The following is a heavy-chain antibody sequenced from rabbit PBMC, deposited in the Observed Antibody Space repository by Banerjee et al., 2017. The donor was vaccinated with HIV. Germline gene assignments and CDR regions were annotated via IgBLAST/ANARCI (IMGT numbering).Heavy chain of an antibody. CDR2: IYGGSSGST. D-gene: IGHD3-1*01. Sequence: QSLEESGGDLVKPGASLTLTCKASGFDFSSGYYMCWVRQAPGKGLEWIGCIYGGSSGSTYYASWAKGQFTISKTSSTTVTLQMTSLTAADTATYFCARRNGPFGLWGPGTLVTVS. V-gene: IGHV1S40*01. J-gene: IGHJ6*01. CDR1: GFDFSSGYY. CDR3: ARRNGPFGL.